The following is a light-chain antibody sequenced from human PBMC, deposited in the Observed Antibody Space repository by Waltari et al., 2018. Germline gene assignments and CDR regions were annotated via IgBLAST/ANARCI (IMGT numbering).Light chain of an antibody. V-gene: IGKV4-1*01. J-gene: IGKJ4*01. Sequence: DIVMTQSQDSLAVSLGERAPISGKSSQSALKIHNNKHYLAWYQQKPGQPPKLRFYWAPARESGVPDRFSSSGSGTDFTLTISSLQAEDGAIYYCQQYYNAPLTFGGGTKVEIK. CDR3: QQYYNAPLT. CDR1: QSALKIHNNKHY. CDR2: WAP.